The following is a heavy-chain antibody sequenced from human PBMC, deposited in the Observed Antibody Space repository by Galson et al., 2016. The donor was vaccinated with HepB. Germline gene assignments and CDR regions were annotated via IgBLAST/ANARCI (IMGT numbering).Heavy chain of an antibody. CDR3: ARLVGGGAGWFDP. D-gene: IGHD2-21*01. V-gene: IGHV4-59*01. CDR2: IYYDGST. Sequence: SETLSLTCTASGGPIRSYYWAWIRQPPGKGLEWIGYIYYDGSTNYNPSLKSRVTMSVDTSNNQFSLKVTPVTAADTAVYYCARLVGGGAGWFDPWGQGTLVTVSS. CDR1: GGPIRSYY. J-gene: IGHJ5*02.